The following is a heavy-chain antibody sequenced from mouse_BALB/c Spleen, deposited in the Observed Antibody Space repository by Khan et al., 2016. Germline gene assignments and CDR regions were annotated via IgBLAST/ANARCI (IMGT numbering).Heavy chain of an antibody. J-gene: IGHJ3*01. D-gene: IGHD4-1*01. CDR2: INTYTGEP. Sequence: QIQLVQSGPELKKPGETVKISCKASGYTFTNYGMNWVKQAPGKNLKWMGWINTYTGEPTYVDDFKGRFAFSLETSATTASLQINNLKNEYMATYFCARWEFDFWGQGTLVTVSA. CDR1: GYTFTNYG. V-gene: IGHV9-1*02. CDR3: ARWEFDF.